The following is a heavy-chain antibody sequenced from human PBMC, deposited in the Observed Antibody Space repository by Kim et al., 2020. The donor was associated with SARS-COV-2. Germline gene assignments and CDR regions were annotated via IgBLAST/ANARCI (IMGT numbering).Heavy chain of an antibody. V-gene: IGHV4-39*01. D-gene: IGHD3-3*01. J-gene: IGHJ4*02. CDR1: GGSISSSSYY. CDR3: ARLRYYDFWSGSFDY. Sequence: SETLSLTCTVSGGSISSSSYYWGWIRQPPGKGLEWIGSIYYSGSTYYNPSLKSRVTISVDTSKNQFSLKLSSVTAADTAVYYCARLRYYDFWSGSFDYWGQGTLVTVSS. CDR2: IYYSGST.